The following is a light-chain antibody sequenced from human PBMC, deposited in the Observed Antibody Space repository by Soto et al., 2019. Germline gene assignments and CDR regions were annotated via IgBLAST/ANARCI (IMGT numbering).Light chain of an antibody. Sequence: QAVVTQPASVSGSPGQSITISCTGTSSDVGGYNYVSWYQQHPGKAPKLMIYEVSNRPSGVSYRFSGSKSGNTASLTISGLQAEDEADYYCSSHTSSNTRVFGTGTKLTVL. CDR1: SSDVGGYNY. V-gene: IGLV2-14*01. CDR3: SSHTSSNTRV. CDR2: EVS. J-gene: IGLJ1*01.